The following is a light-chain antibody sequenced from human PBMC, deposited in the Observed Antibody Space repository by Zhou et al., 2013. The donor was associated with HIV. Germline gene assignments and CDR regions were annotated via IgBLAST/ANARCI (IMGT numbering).Light chain of an antibody. CDR2: DAS. V-gene: IGKV3-11*01. CDR1: QSVGYE. CDR3: QHRSNWPPRGGT. J-gene: IGKJ1*01. Sequence: EIELTQSPATLSLSPGERATLSCRASQSVGYELAWYQHKRGQAPSLIIYDASNKVTGIPGRFTASGSGTDFTLTISSLEPEDFAVYYCQHRSNWPPRGGTFGQGTKVEIK.